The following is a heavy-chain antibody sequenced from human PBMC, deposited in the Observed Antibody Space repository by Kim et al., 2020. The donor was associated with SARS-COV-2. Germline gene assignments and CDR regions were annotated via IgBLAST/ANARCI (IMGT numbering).Heavy chain of an antibody. CDR2: INHSGST. V-gene: IGHV4-34*01. CDR1: GGSFSGYY. D-gene: IGHD2-2*01. Sequence: SETLSLTCAVYGGSFSGYYWSWIRQPPGKGLEWIGEINHSGSTNYNPSLKSRVTISVDTSKNQFSLKLSSVTAADTAVYYCARLVVVPAARGYYYYGMDVWGPGTTVTVSS. J-gene: IGHJ6*02. CDR3: ARLVVVPAARGYYYYGMDV.